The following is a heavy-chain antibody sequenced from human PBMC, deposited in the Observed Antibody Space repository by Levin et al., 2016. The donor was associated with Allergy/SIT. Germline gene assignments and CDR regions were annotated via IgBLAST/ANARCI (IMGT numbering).Heavy chain of an antibody. J-gene: IGHJ6*02. CDR3: ARDIGSGSWAVYYYYGMDV. D-gene: IGHD3-10*01. Sequence: GGSLRLSCAASGFTFSSYGMHWVRQAPGKGLEWVAVIWYDGSNKYYADSVKGRFTISRDNSKNTLYLQMNSLRAEDTAVYYCARDIGSGSWAVYYYYGMDVWGQGTTVTVSS. CDR1: GFTFSSYG. V-gene: IGHV3-33*01. CDR2: IWYDGSNK.